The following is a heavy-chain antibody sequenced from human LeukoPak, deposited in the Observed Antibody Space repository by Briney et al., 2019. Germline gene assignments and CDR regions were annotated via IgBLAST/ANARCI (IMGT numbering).Heavy chain of an antibody. Sequence: SETLSLTCTVSGVSISSGRYYWSWIRQPAGQVLEWLGRIYTSGSTNYNPSLKSRVTISVDTSKNQFSLKLSSVTAADTAVYYCARDWEGITIFGVVINYFDYWGQGTLVTVSS. V-gene: IGHV4-61*02. J-gene: IGHJ4*02. D-gene: IGHD3-3*01. CDR2: IYTSGST. CDR1: GVSISSGRYY. CDR3: ARDWEGITIFGVVINYFDY.